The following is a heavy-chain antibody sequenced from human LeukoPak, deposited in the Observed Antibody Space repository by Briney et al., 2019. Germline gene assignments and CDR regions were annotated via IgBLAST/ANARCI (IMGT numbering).Heavy chain of an antibody. V-gene: IGHV3-74*01. J-gene: IGHJ4*02. CDR3: ARGPNSNWSGLDF. CDR2: ISPTGSTT. D-gene: IGHD6-6*01. Sequence: PGGSLRLSCTASGFSFSGHWMHWARQLPGKGLVWVSRISPTGSTTSYADPVKGRFTVSRVNAKNTLYLQVNNLRAEDTAVYYCARGPNSNWSGLDFWGQGTLLTVSS. CDR1: GFSFSGHW.